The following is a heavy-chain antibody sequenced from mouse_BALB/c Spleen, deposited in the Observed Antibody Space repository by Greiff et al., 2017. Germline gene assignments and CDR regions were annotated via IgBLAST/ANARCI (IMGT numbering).Heavy chain of an antibody. CDR3: ARGRHDAMDY. D-gene: IGHD3-2*01. Sequence: EVKLLESGPGLVKPSQSLSLTCTVTGYSITSDYAWNWIRQFPGNKLEWMGYISYSGSTSYNPSLKSRISITRDTSKNQFFLQLNSVTTEDTATYYCARGRHDAMDYWGQGTSVTVSS. CDR1: GYSITSDYA. V-gene: IGHV3-2*02. J-gene: IGHJ4*01. CDR2: ISYSGST.